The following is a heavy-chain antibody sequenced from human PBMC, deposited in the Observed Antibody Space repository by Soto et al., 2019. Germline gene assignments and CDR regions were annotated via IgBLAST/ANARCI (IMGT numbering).Heavy chain of an antibody. CDR1: GGSFSGYY. J-gene: IGHJ4*02. D-gene: IGHD5-18*01. V-gene: IGHV4-34*01. Sequence: PSETLSLTCAVYGGSFSGYYWSWIRQPPGKGLEWIGEINHSGSTNYNPSLKSRVTISVDTSKNQFSLKLSSVTAADTAVYYCARRGIQLCLARWGQGTLVPVSS. CDR2: INHSGST. CDR3: ARRGIQLCLAR.